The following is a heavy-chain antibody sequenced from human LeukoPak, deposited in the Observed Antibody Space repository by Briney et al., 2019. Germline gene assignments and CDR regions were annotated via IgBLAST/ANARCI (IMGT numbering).Heavy chain of an antibody. CDR3: ARGTVVASTDY. CDR1: GFTFSSYS. J-gene: IGHJ4*02. D-gene: IGHD2-2*01. Sequence: GGSLRLSCAASGFTFSSYSMNWVRQAPGKGLEWVSSISSSSSYMYYADSVKGRFTISRDNAKNSLHLQMNSLRAEDTAVHYCARGTVVASTDYWGQGTLVTVSS. V-gene: IGHV3-21*01. CDR2: ISSSSSYM.